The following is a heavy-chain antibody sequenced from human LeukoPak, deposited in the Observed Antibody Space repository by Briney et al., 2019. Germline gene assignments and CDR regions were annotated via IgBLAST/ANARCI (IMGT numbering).Heavy chain of an antibody. Sequence: GGSLRLSCAASGFSFSHYAVHWGRQAPGKGRGWLTFISYDGNVRYYADCVKCRFTVSRDDSKSTRYLQMNSLRTQDTALYYCARDLSTKYSQDYWGQGTLLTVPS. CDR3: ARDLSTKYSQDY. CDR1: GFSFSHYA. CDR2: ISYDGNVR. V-gene: IGHV3-30-3*01. D-gene: IGHD5-18*01. J-gene: IGHJ4*02.